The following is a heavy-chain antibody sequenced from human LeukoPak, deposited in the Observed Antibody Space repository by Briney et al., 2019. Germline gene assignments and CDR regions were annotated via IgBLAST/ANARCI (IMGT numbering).Heavy chain of an antibody. V-gene: IGHV3-74*01. CDR3: ARVGKGTVSKSYYYYYYMDV. Sequence: GGSLRLSCAASGFSFNDYWMHWVRQVPGKGLMWVPRINTDGSSATYADSVKGRFTISRDNAKNTLYLEMKTLRAEDTAVYYCARVGKGTVSKSYYYYYYMDVWGKGTTVTVSS. J-gene: IGHJ6*03. CDR1: GFSFNDYW. CDR2: INTDGSSA. D-gene: IGHD1-26*01.